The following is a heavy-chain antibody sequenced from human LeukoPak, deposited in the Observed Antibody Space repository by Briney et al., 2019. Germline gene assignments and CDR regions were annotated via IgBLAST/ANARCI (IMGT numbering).Heavy chain of an antibody. V-gene: IGHV3-21*01. CDR1: GVMFSSYT. Sequence: GGSLRLSCAASGVMFSSYTMNWVRQAPGKGLEWVSSISGSSNDIYYTDSVNGRFTVSRDNANNSLFLQMSSLRAEDTAVYYCARSSYGSGSYGYYFESWGQGTLVTVSS. J-gene: IGHJ4*02. CDR3: ARSSYGSGSYGYYFES. D-gene: IGHD3-10*01. CDR2: ISGSSNDI.